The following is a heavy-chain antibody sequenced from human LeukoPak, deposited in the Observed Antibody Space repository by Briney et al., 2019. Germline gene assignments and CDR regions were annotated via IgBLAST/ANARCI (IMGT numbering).Heavy chain of an antibody. CDR3: ARRRITMVRGANPDFDY. J-gene: IGHJ4*02. D-gene: IGHD3-10*01. Sequence: GGSLRLSCAASGFTFSNYAIHWVRQAPGKGLEWVAVISYDGSNKYYADSVKGRFTISRDSYKNTLYLQMNSLRAEDTAVYYCARRRITMVRGANPDFDYWGQGTLVTVSS. V-gene: IGHV3-30*04. CDR1: GFTFSNYA. CDR2: ISYDGSNK.